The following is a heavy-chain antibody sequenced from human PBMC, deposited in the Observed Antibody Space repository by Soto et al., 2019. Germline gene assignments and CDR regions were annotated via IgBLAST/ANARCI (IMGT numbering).Heavy chain of an antibody. CDR1: GASISSYY. Sequence: QVQLQESGPGLVKPWETLSLTCTVSGASISSYYWTWIRQPPGKGLEWIGYISNSGSTYYNPSLNSRVNIRLDTSKNHSSLILTSVTAADTAVDYCARLRPMTGTTDWFDPWGQGTLVTVSS. CDR2: ISNSGST. V-gene: IGHV4-59*08. D-gene: IGHD1-20*01. CDR3: ARLRPMTGTTDWFDP. J-gene: IGHJ5*02.